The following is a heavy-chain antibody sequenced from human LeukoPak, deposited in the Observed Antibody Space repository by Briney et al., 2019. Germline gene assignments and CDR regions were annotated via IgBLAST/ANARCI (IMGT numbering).Heavy chain of an antibody. CDR2: ISDRAGRT. Sequence: GGSLRLSCAVSGITLSNYGISWVRQAPGKGLEWVAGISDRAGRTNYADSVKGRFTISTDHPKNTLYPQMNSLRAEDTAVYFCAKRGVVIRVILVGFHKEAYYFDSWGQGALVTVSS. J-gene: IGHJ4*02. V-gene: IGHV3-23*01. CDR3: AKRGVVIRVILVGFHKEAYYFDS. CDR1: GITLSNYG. D-gene: IGHD3-22*01.